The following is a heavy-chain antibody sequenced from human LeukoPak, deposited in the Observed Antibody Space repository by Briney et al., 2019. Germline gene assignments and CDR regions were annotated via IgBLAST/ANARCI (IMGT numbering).Heavy chain of an antibody. J-gene: IGHJ4*02. D-gene: IGHD6-19*01. V-gene: IGHV1-8*01. CDR3: ARVLGYSSGAVLEMDY. CDR1: GYTFTSYD. Sequence: ASVKVSCKASGYTFTSYDINWVRQATGQGLEWMGWMNPNSGNTGYAQKFQRRVTMTRNTSISTAYMELSSLRSEDTAVYYCARVLGYSSGAVLEMDYWGQGTLVTVSS. CDR2: MNPNSGNT.